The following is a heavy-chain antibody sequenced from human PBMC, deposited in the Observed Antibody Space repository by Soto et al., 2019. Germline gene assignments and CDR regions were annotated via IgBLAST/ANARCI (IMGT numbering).Heavy chain of an antibody. Sequence: QVQLVQSGAEVKKPGSSVKVSCKASGGTFSSYAISWVRQAPGQGLEWMGGIIPIFGTANYAQKVQGGVTLTADESTSTAYMKLSSLRSEDTAVYYCASDRDESFDPWGQGTLVTFAS. CDR3: ASDRDESFDP. V-gene: IGHV1-69*12. CDR2: IIPIFGTA. J-gene: IGHJ5*02. CDR1: GGTFSSYA.